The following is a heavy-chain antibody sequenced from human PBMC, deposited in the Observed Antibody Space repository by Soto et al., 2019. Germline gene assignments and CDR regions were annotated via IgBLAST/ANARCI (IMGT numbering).Heavy chain of an antibody. Sequence: QVQLQESGPGLVKPSQTLSLTCTVSGGSINNGDYYWSWIRQPPGKGREWMWYIQYNGNPYYNPSLHSRVSLSPDTAHHQFSLTLGSGTAADPAVYFCARGGGGNYFVSWGQGSLVNGSS. D-gene: IGHD2-15*01. V-gene: IGHV4-30-4*01. J-gene: IGHJ4*02. CDR3: ARGGGGNYFVS. CDR2: IQYNGNP. CDR1: GGSINNGDYY.